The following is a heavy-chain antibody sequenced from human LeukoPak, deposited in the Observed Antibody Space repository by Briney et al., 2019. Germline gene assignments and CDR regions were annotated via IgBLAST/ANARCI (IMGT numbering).Heavy chain of an antibody. CDR3: ARRLRFLEWLPPYYYYYGMDV. Sequence: PGGSLRLSCAASGFTFSSYSTNWVRQAPGKGLECVSSSSSSSSYIYYADSVKGRFTISRDNAKNSLYLQMNSLRAEDTAVYYCARRLRFLEWLPPYYYYYGMDVWGQGTTVTVSS. D-gene: IGHD3-3*01. J-gene: IGHJ6*02. CDR1: GFTFSSYS. V-gene: IGHV3-21*01. CDR2: SSSSSSYI.